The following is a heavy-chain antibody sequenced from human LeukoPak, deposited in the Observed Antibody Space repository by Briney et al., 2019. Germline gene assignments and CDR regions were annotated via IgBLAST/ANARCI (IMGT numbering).Heavy chain of an antibody. Sequence: SETLSLTCAVYGGSFRGYYWSWLRQPPGRGVEWIGEINHRGSTNYNPSLKSRVTISVDTSMNQFSLKLNSVTAADTAVYYCAKSNGYRLIYISGQGTMVTVSS. CDR3: AKSNGYRLIYI. V-gene: IGHV4-34*01. CDR2: INHRGST. J-gene: IGHJ3*02. CDR1: GGSFRGYY. D-gene: IGHD3-3*01.